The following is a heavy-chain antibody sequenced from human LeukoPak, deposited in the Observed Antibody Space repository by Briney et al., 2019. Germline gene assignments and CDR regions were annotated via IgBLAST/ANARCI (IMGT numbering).Heavy chain of an antibody. CDR1: GGSINSGSYS. V-gene: IGHV4-61*02. D-gene: IGHD3-22*01. Sequence: SETLSLTCTVSGGSINSGSYSWTWIRQPAGKGLEWIGRIYISGSTNYTPSLKSRVTISVDTSKNQFSLKLSSVTAADTAVYYCARADRSGYFGNVVALDIWGQGAMVTVSS. J-gene: IGHJ3*02. CDR2: IYISGST. CDR3: ARADRSGYFGNVVALDI.